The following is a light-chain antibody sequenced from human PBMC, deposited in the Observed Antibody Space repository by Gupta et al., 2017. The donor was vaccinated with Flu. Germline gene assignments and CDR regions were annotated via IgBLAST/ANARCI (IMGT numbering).Light chain of an antibody. Sequence: QSALPQPASVSVSPGPSITISCTGTSSDVGGYNYVSWYQQHPGKAPKLMIYEVSKRPPGVANRFSGSKSGNTASLTISGRQEEDEADYYCSSDTSSNNLEFGGGTKLTVL. J-gene: IGLJ3*02. V-gene: IGLV2-14*01. CDR2: EVS. CDR3: SSDTSSNNLE. CDR1: SSDVGGYNY.